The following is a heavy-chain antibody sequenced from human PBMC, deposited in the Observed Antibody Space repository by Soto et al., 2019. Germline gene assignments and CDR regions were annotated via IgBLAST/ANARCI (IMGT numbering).Heavy chain of an antibody. CDR2: ISGSGGST. V-gene: IGHV3-23*01. CDR1: GFTFSSYA. D-gene: IGHD2-2*01. CDR3: AKSLQVVVPAAAEFDY. Sequence: GGSLRLSCAASGFTFSSYAMSWVRQAPGKGLEWVSAISGSGGSTYYADSVKGRFTISRDNSKNTLYLQMNSLRAEDTAVYYCAKSLQVVVPAAAEFDYWGQGTLVTVSS. J-gene: IGHJ4*02.